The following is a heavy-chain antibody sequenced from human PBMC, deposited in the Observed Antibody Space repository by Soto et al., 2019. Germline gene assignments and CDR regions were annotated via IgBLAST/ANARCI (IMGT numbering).Heavy chain of an antibody. CDR3: TRLNYGDFQLYYFDY. Sequence: SETLSLTCTVSGGSISPYYWSWIRQPPEKGLEWIGNIYYIGNSNYNPSLKSRVTISLDTSKNQFSLKLSSVTAADTAVYYCTRLNYGDFQLYYFDYWGQGTLVTVSS. CDR2: IYYIGNS. V-gene: IGHV4-59*08. D-gene: IGHD4-17*01. J-gene: IGHJ4*02. CDR1: GGSISPYY.